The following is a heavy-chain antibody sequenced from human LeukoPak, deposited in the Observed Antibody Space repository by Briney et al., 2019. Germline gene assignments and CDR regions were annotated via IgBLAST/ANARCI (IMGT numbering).Heavy chain of an antibody. D-gene: IGHD6-13*01. Sequence: GGSLRLSCAASEFTFSSYSMNWVRQAPGKGLEWVSSISSSSSYIYYADSVKGRFTISRDNAKNSLYLQMNSLRAEDTAVYYCARDRAAAGTDLDYWGQGTLVTVSS. J-gene: IGHJ4*02. V-gene: IGHV3-21*01. CDR3: ARDRAAAGTDLDY. CDR1: EFTFSSYS. CDR2: ISSSSSYI.